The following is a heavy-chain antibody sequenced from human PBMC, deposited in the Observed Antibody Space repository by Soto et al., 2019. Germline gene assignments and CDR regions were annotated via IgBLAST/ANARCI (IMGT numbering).Heavy chain of an antibody. CDR2: IYYSGST. CDR1: RGSISSYY. V-gene: IGHV4-59*01. D-gene: IGHD5-12*01. CDR3: ARDHGYKMGWLGY. J-gene: IGHJ4*02. Sequence: PSDSLALTCTASRGSISSYYGGWIRQPPGKGLEWIGYIYYSGSTNYNPSLKSRVTISVDTSKNQFSLKLSSVTAADTAVYYCARDHGYKMGWLGYWGQGTLVTVYS.